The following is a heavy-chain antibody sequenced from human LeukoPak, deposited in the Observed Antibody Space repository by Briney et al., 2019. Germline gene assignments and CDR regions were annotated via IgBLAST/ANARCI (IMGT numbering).Heavy chain of an antibody. CDR3: ARVTPKGYYYDSSGYLPDY. J-gene: IGHJ4*02. CDR1: GGSVSSGSYY. D-gene: IGHD3-22*01. CDR2: IYYSGST. Sequence: SETLSLTCTVSGGSVSSGSYYWSWVRQPPGKGLEWIGYIYYSGSTNYNPSLKSRVTISVDTSKNQFSLKLSSVTAADTAVYYCARVTPKGYYYDSSGYLPDYWGQGTLVTVSS. V-gene: IGHV4-61*01.